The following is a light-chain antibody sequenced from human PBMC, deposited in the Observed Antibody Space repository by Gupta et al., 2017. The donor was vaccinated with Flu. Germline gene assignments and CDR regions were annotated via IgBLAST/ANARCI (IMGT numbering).Light chain of an antibody. V-gene: IGLV2-14*01. CDR1: YNS. CDR2: EVY. CDR3: ISYTSRTSFV. J-gene: IGLJ1*01. Sequence: YNSVSWYQRHPGKAPKLIIFEVYNRSSGVSNRFSGSKSGNTASLTISGLQAEDEATYYCISYTSRTSFVFGTGTEVSVL.